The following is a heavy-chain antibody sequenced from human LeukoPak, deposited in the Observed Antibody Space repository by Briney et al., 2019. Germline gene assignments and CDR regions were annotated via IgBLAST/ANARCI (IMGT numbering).Heavy chain of an antibody. CDR3: TTGPSFGYEW. CDR2: IKTDGRTT. J-gene: IGHJ1*01. CDR1: GMTFSNRW. D-gene: IGHD3-22*01. Sequence: GGSLRLSCAASGMTFSNRWMHWVRQAPGKGLVWVSLIKTDGRTTIYADSVKGRFTISRDDGKSTLYLQMNSLRAEDTAIYYCTTGPSFGYEWWGQGTVVTVPS. V-gene: IGHV3-74*01.